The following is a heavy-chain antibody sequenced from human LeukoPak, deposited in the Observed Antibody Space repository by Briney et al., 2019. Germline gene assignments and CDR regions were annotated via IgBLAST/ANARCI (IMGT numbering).Heavy chain of an antibody. D-gene: IGHD6-19*01. CDR1: GFTFSSYA. J-gene: IGHJ4*02. Sequence: GGSLRLSCAASGFTFSSYAMSWFRQAPGKGLEWVSAISGSGGSTYYADSVKGRFTISRDNSKNTLYLQMNSLRAEDTAVYYCAKRQTAGYSSDWYYVINFDCWGQGTLVTVSS. CDR2: ISGSGGST. V-gene: IGHV3-23*01. CDR3: AKRQTAGYSSDWYYVINFDC.